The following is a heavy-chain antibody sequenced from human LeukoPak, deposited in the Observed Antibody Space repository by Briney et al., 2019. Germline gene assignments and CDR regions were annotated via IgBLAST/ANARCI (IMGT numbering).Heavy chain of an antibody. Sequence: PGGSLRLSCKGYRYSFTSYWIGWVPQIPGKDLEWMGIIYPGDSDTRYSPSFQGQVTISADKSINTAYLQWSSLRASDTAMYYCARHSTYSGSSYYFKYWGQGTLVTVSS. CDR2: IYPGDSDT. V-gene: IGHV5-51*01. CDR1: RYSFTSYW. CDR3: ARHSTYSGSSYYFKY. D-gene: IGHD1-26*01. J-gene: IGHJ4*02.